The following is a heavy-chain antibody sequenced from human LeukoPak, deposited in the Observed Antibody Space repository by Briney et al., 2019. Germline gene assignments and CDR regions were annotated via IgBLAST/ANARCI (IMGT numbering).Heavy chain of an antibody. CDR3: ARGFYVWGSSYYFDY. D-gene: IGHD3-16*01. V-gene: IGHV4-34*01. Sequence: PSETLSLTCAVYGGSFSGYYWSWIRQPPGKGLEWIGEINHSGSTNYNPSLKSRVTISVDTSKNQLSLKLSSVTAADTAVYYCARGFYVWGSSYYFDYWGQGTLVTVSS. CDR2: INHSGST. J-gene: IGHJ4*02. CDR1: GGSFSGYY.